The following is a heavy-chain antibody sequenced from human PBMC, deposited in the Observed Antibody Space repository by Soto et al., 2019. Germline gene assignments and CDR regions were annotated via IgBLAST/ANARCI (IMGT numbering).Heavy chain of an antibody. V-gene: IGHV3-48*03. CDR2: ISSSGSTI. D-gene: IGHD1-26*01. CDR1: GFTFSSYE. Sequence: GGSLRLSCAASGFTFSSYEMNWVRQAPGKGLEWVSYISSSGSTIYYADSVQGRFTISRDNAKNSLYLQMNSLRAEDTAVYYCARVRWDYYGMDVWGQGTTVTVSS. J-gene: IGHJ6*02. CDR3: ARVRWDYYGMDV.